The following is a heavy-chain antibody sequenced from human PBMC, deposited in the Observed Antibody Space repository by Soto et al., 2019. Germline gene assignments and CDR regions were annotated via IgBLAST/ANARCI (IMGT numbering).Heavy chain of an antibody. V-gene: IGHV3-30*18. CDR3: AKVARDDYGVGEAAFDI. CDR1: GFTFSSYG. J-gene: IGHJ3*02. CDR2: ISYDGSNK. D-gene: IGHD4-17*01. Sequence: QVQLVESGGGVVQPGRSLRLSCAASGFTFSSYGMHWVRQAPGKGLEWVAVISYDGSNKYYANSVKGRFTISRDNSKNTLYLQMNSLRAEDTAVYYRAKVARDDYGVGEAAFDIWGQGTMVTVSS.